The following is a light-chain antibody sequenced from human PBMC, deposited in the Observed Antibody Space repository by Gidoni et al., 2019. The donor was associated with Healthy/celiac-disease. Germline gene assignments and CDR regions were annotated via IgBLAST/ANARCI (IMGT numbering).Light chain of an antibody. CDR2: DAS. V-gene: IGKV1-33*01. CDR3: QQYDNIRFT. Sequence: DIQMTQSPSSLSASVGDRVTITCQASQEISNYLNWYQQKPGKAPKLLIYDASNLETGVPSRFSGSGSGTDFTFTISSLQPEDIATYYCQQYDNIRFTCGHGTKVDIK. CDR1: QEISNY. J-gene: IGKJ3*01.